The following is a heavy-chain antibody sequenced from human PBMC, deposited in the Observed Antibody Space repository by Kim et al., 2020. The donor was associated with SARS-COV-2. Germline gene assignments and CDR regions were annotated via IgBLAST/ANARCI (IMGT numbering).Heavy chain of an antibody. D-gene: IGHD3-10*01. J-gene: IGHJ4*02. V-gene: IGHV3-33*01. CDR1: GFTFSSYG. CDR2: IWYDGSNK. Sequence: GGSLRLSCAASGFTFSSYGMHWVRQAPGKGLEWVAVIWYDGSNKYYADSVKGRFTISRDNSKNTLYLQMNSLRAEDTAVYYCAGNYYGSGTYQDYWGQGTLVTVSS. CDR3: AGNYYGSGTYQDY.